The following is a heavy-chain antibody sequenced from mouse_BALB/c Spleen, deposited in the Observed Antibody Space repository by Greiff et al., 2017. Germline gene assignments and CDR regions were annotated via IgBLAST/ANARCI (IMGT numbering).Heavy chain of an antibody. D-gene: IGHD4-1*01. J-gene: IGHJ4*01. Sequence: EVKLVESGGGLVQPGGSLKLSCAASGFTFSSYTMSWVRQTPEKRLEWVAYISNGGGSTYYPDTVKGRFTISRDNAKNTLYLQMSSLKSEDTAMYYCARRTGTGAMDYWGQGTSVTVSS. CDR1: GFTFSSYT. V-gene: IGHV5-12-2*01. CDR3: ARRTGTGAMDY. CDR2: ISNGGGST.